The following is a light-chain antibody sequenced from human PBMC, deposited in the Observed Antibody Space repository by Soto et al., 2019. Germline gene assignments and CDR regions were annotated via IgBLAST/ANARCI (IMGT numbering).Light chain of an antibody. Sequence: EIVLRQSPATLSLSPGERATLSCRASQSVTTNMAWYQQKPGQAPRLLIYGASTRATGIPARFSGSGSGTDFTLTISSLQSEDFAVYYCQQYNNWPPWTFGQGTKVDIK. CDR1: QSVTTN. J-gene: IGKJ1*01. V-gene: IGKV3-15*01. CDR2: GAS. CDR3: QQYNNWPPWT.